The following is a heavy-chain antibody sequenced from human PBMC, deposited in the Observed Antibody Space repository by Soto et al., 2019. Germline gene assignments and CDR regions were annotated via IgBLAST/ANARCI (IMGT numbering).Heavy chain of an antibody. CDR3: ARDEQLVDY. V-gene: IGHV3-11*06. CDR2: ISSSSSYT. J-gene: IGHJ4*02. CDR1: GFPFSDYY. D-gene: IGHD6-13*01. Sequence: GGSLRLSCAASGFPFSDYYMSWIRQAPGKGLEWVSYISSSSSYTNYADSVKGRFTISRDNAKNSLYLQMNSLRAEDTAVYYCARDEQLVDYWGQGTLVTVSS.